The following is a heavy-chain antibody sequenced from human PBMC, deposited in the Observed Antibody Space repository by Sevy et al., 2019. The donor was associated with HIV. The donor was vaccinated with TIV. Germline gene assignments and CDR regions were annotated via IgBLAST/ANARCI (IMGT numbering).Heavy chain of an antibody. CDR1: GFRFEDYG. V-gene: IGHV3-9*01. J-gene: IGHJ4*02. D-gene: IGHD3-10*01. CDR3: AKDLLPYGSGSYPLDY. CDR2: IGWNSGSV. Sequence: GGSLRLSCAASGFRFEDYGMHWVRRAPGKGLEWVSGIGWNSGSVGYAVSVKGLFTSSRDNAKNLLYLQMNSLTSEDTALYYCAKDLLPYGSGSYPLDYRGQGTVVTVSS.